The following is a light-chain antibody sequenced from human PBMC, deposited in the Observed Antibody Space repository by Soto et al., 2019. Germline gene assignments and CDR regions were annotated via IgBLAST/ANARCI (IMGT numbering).Light chain of an antibody. Sequence: QSVLTQPASVSGSPGQSITISCTGTSSDVGSYNLVSWYQHHPGTAPKLIIYEVTKRPSGVSNRFSASKSGNTASLTISGLQAEDDADYYCCSYAPTRNSYVFRSGTKVTV. J-gene: IGLJ1*01. CDR3: CSYAPTRNSYV. CDR1: SSDVGSYNL. V-gene: IGLV2-23*02. CDR2: EVT.